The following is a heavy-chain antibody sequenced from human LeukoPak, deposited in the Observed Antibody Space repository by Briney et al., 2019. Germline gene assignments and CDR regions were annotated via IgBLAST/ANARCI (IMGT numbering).Heavy chain of an antibody. CDR3: ARELGYSGFDYYYGMDV. D-gene: IGHD5-12*01. V-gene: IGHV3-21*01. J-gene: IGHJ6*02. Sequence: GGSLRLSCAASGFTFSSYSMNWVRQAPGKGLEWVSSISSSSSYIYYADSVKGRFTISRDNAKNSLYLQMNSLRAEDTAVYYCARELGYSGFDYYYGMDVWGQGTTVTVSS. CDR2: ISSSSSYI. CDR1: GFTFSSYS.